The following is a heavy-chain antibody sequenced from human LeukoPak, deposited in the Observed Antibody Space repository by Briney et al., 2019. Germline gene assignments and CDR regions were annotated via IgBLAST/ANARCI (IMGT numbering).Heavy chain of an antibody. D-gene: IGHD6-13*01. J-gene: IGHJ4*02. CDR3: ARGGYSIAAAGRGDY. Sequence: GGSLRLSCAASGFTFDDYGMSWVRQAPGKGLEWVSGINWNGGSTGYADSVKGRFTISRDNAKNSLYLQMNSLRAEDTALYYCARGGYSIAAAGRGDYRGQGTLVTVSS. CDR2: INWNGGST. CDR1: GFTFDDYG. V-gene: IGHV3-20*04.